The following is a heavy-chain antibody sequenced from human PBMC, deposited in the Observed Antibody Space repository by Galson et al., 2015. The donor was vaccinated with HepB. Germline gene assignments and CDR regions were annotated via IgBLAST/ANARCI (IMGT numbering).Heavy chain of an antibody. CDR2: INTNSANP. V-gene: IGHV7-4-1*02. CDR1: GYTFNNFG. J-gene: IGHJ4*02. CDR3: ARAAGSGYYYVGY. Sequence: SGAEVKRPGASVKVSCKASGYTFNNFGINWVRQAPGQGLEWMGWINTNSANPTYAQGFKGRFVFSLDTSVSTAYLQISRLEAEDTAVYYCARAAGSGYYYVGYWGQGTLVTVSS. D-gene: IGHD3-22*01.